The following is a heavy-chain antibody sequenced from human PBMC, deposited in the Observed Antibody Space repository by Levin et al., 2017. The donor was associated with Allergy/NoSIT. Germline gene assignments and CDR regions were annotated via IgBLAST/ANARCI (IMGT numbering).Heavy chain of an antibody. Sequence: PGGSLRLSCAASGFTFSSYSMNWVRQAPGKGLEWVSSISSSSSYIYYADSVKGRFTISRDNAKNSLYLQMNSLRAEDTAVYYCARDGRSSSWYGPFDYWGQGTLVTVSS. CDR1: GFTFSSYS. CDR2: ISSSSSYI. V-gene: IGHV3-21*01. CDR3: ARDGRSSSWYGPFDY. D-gene: IGHD6-13*01. J-gene: IGHJ4*02.